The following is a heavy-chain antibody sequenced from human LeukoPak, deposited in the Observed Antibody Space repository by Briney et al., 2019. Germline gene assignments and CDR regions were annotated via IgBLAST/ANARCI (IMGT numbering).Heavy chain of an antibody. CDR1: GFTFSSYA. J-gene: IGHJ6*02. CDR3: AKVEIWSYYYYYGMDV. CDR2: ISGSGGST. Sequence: GGSLRLSCAASGFTFSSYATSWVRQAPGKGLEWVSAISGSGGSTYYADSVKGRFTISRDNSKNTLYLQMNSLRAEDTAVYYCAKVEIWSYYYYYGMDVWGQGTTVTVSS. D-gene: IGHD5-24*01. V-gene: IGHV3-23*01.